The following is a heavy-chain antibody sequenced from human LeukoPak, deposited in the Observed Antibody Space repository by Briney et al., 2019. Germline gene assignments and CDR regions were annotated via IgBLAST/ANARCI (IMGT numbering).Heavy chain of an antibody. Sequence: PSETLSLTCNVSGASISSGRYYWSWIRQPAGKGLEWIGRIYSRGSTNYNPSLKSRVTMSVDTSKNQFSLKLSSVTAADTAVYYCARGFLNSAFDFWGHGTVVTVSS. V-gene: IGHV4-61*02. D-gene: IGHD2/OR15-2a*01. CDR3: ARGFLNSAFDF. CDR1: GASISSGRYY. CDR2: IYSRGST. J-gene: IGHJ3*01.